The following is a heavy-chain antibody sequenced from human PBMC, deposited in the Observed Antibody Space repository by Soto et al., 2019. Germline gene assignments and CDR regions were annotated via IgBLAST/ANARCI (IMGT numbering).Heavy chain of an antibody. V-gene: IGHV3-30*18. CDR3: AKDPGGHYYDSSGENGAFDI. CDR1: GFTFSSYG. D-gene: IGHD3-22*01. CDR2: ISYDGSNK. Sequence: GGSLRLSCAASGFTFSSYGMHWVRQAPGKGLEWVAVISYDGSNKYYADSVKGRFTISRDNSKNTLYLQMNSLRAEDTAVYYCAKDPGGHYYDSSGENGAFDIWGQGTMVTVSS. J-gene: IGHJ3*02.